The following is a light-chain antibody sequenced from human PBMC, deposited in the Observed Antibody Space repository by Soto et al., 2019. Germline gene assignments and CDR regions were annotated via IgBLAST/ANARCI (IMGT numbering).Light chain of an antibody. CDR1: QSISSW. CDR2: DAS. Sequence: DIQMTQSPSTLSASVGDRVTITCRASQSISSWLAWYQQKPGQAPKVLIYDASSWESGVPSRFSGSGSGTEFTLTISSLQPDDFATYYCQQYNSYWTFGQGTKVDIK. V-gene: IGKV1-5*01. J-gene: IGKJ1*01. CDR3: QQYNSYWT.